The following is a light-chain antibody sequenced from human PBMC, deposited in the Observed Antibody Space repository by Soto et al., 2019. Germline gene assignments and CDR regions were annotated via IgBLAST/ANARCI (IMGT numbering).Light chain of an antibody. CDR1: SPNVGGDNY. CDR2: GVS. Sequence: QSVLAQPASLSGSPGQWVTISCTGNSPNVGGDNYVSWYQQHPGKAPKLMIYGVSNRPSGVSNRFSGSKSGNTASLTISGLQAEDEADYYCSSYTSSSTLYVFGTGTKVTVL. J-gene: IGLJ1*01. V-gene: IGLV2-14*01. CDR3: SSYTSSSTLYV.